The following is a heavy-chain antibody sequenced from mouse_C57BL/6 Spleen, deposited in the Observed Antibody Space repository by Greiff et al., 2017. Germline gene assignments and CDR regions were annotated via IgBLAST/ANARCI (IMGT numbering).Heavy chain of an antibody. CDR2: IDPETGGT. D-gene: IGHD1-1*01. J-gene: IGHJ4*01. CDR3: TRWEGYSSLIGDY. CDR1: GYTFTDYE. Sequence: QVQLQQSGAELVRPGASVTLSCKASGYTFTDYEMHWVKQTPVHGLEWIGAIDPETGGTAYNQKFKGKAILTADKSSSTAYMELRSLTSEDSAVYYCTRWEGYSSLIGDYWGKGTSVTVSS. V-gene: IGHV1-15*01.